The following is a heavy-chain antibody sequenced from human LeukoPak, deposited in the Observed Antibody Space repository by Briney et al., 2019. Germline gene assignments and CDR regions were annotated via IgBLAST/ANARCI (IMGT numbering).Heavy chain of an antibody. Sequence: PSETLSLTCTVSGYSISSGYYWGWIRQPPGKGLEWIGSIYHSGSTYYNPSLKSRVTISVDTSKNQFSLNLSSVTAADTAVYYCAREFSGYDSNRYYYPFDYWGQGTLVTVSS. CDR2: IYHSGST. D-gene: IGHD3-22*01. V-gene: IGHV4-38-2*02. CDR3: AREFSGYDSNRYYYPFDY. CDR1: GYSISSGYY. J-gene: IGHJ4*02.